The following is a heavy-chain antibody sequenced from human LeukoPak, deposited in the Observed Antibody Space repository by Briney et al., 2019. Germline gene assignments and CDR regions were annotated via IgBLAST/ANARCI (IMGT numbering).Heavy chain of an antibody. J-gene: IGHJ4*02. CDR1: GFTFSSYG. CDR2: IRYDGSNK. Sequence: PGGSVRLSCAASGFTFSSYGMHWVRQAPGKGLEWVAFIRYDGSNKYYADSVKGRFTISRDNSKNTLYLQMNSLRAEDTAVYYCAKQGYCSSTSCYSDFDYWGQGTLVTVSS. V-gene: IGHV3-30*02. D-gene: IGHD2-2*01. CDR3: AKQGYCSSTSCYSDFDY.